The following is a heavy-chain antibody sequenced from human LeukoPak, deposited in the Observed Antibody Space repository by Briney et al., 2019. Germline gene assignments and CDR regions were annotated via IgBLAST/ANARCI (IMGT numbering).Heavy chain of an antibody. J-gene: IGHJ4*02. V-gene: IGHV3-23*01. D-gene: IGHD4-17*01. Sequence: GGSLRLSCAASGFTFSSYGMSWVRQAPGKGLEWVSAIETGGASTYYADSVKGRFTISRDNSKNTLCLQMNSLRAEDTAVYYCAKEIWPTVTTPGHTHFDYWGQGTLVTVSS. CDR3: AKEIWPTVTTPGHTHFDY. CDR2: IETGGAST. CDR1: GFTFSSYG.